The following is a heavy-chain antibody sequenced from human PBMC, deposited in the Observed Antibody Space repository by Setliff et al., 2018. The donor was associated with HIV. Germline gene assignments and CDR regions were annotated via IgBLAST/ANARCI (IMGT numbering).Heavy chain of an antibody. D-gene: IGHD2-2*01. J-gene: IGHJ5*02. CDR2: INPNSGGT. V-gene: IGHV1-2*02. Sequence: ASVKVSCKASGYTFTAYFMHWVRQAPGQGLEWMGWINPNSGGTTYAQKFQGRVTMTRDTSITTAYMELSSLRSEDTAVYYCAPVSSGWFDPWGQGTLVTVSS. CDR1: GYTFTAYF. CDR3: APVSSGWFDP.